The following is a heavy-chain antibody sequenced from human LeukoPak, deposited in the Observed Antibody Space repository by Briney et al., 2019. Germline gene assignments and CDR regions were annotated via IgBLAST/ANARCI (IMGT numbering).Heavy chain of an antibody. J-gene: IGHJ4*02. CDR1: GFTFSSYA. CDR2: ISGNGGAT. V-gene: IGHV3-23*01. D-gene: IGHD2/OR15-2a*01. Sequence: GGSLRLSCAASGFTFSSYAMSWVRQAPGMGLEWVSTISGNGGATYYADSVKGRFTISRDNSKNTLYLQMDSLRAEDTAVYYCAKDPPSSGTTFDYWGQGTLVTVSS. CDR3: AKDPPSSGTTFDY.